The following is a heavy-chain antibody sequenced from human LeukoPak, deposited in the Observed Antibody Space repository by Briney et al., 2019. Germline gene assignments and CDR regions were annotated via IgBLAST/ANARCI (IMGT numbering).Heavy chain of an antibody. V-gene: IGHV4-34*01. CDR2: INHSGST. CDR1: GGSLSGYY. CDR3: ARVPVYSSSWYAGCY. J-gene: IGHJ4*02. Sequence: SETLSLTCAVYGGSLSGYYWSWIRQPPGKGLEWIGEINHSGSTNYNPSLKSRVTISVDTSKNQFSLKLSSVTAADTAVYYCARVPVYSSSWYAGCYWGQGTLVTVSS. D-gene: IGHD6-13*01.